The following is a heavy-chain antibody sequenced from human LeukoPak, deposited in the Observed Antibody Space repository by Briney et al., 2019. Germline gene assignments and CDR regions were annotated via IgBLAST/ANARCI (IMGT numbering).Heavy chain of an antibody. CDR1: GFTFSSYA. D-gene: IGHD2-2*01. J-gene: IGHJ4*02. V-gene: IGHV3-64D*06. CDR3: AKSSSVVVPAAPPFDY. Sequence: GGSLRLSCSACGFTFSSYAMHWVRQAPGKGLEYVSAISSNGGSTYYADSVKGRFTISRDNSKNTLYLQMSSLRAEETAVYYCAKSSSVVVPAAPPFDYWGQGTLVTVSS. CDR2: ISSNGGST.